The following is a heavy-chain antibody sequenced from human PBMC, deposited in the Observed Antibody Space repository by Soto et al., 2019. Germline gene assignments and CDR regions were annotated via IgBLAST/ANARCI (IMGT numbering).Heavy chain of an antibody. D-gene: IGHD3-10*01. J-gene: IGHJ6*02. CDR3: ACGITMVRGVMAASYYYYYGMDV. CDR2: IIPILGTA. CDR1: GGTFSSYA. V-gene: IGHV1-69*13. Sequence: SVKVSCKASGGTFSSYAISWVRQAPGQGLEWMGGIIPILGTANYAQKFQGRVTITADESTSTAYMELSSLRSEDTAVYYCACGITMVRGVMAASYYYYYGMDVWGQGTTVTVSS.